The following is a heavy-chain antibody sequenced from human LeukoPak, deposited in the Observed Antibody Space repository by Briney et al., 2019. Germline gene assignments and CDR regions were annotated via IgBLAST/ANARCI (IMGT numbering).Heavy chain of an antibody. CDR1: GFTFSSYA. D-gene: IGHD3-10*01. V-gene: IGHV3-30*04. Sequence: GGSLRLSCAASGFTFSSYAMHWVRQAPGKGLEWVAVISYDGSNKYYADSVKGRFTISRDNSKNTLYLQMNSLRAEDTAVYYCARRRGVGGRSKTSYSGSYYLDYWGQGTLVTVSS. CDR2: ISYDGSNK. J-gene: IGHJ4*02. CDR3: ARRRGVGGRSKTSYSGSYYLDY.